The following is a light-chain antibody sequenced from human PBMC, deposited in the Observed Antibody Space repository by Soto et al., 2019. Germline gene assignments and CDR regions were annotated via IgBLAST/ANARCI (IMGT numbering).Light chain of an antibody. V-gene: IGKV3-15*01. CDR3: QQYNKWPWT. Sequence: EIVMTQSPATLSVSPGERATLSCRASQSVSSGLAWYQQKPGQAPRLLIYGASTRATGIPARFSGSGSGTEXTLXXXSLQSEDFAVYYCQQYNKWPWTLGQGTKVEIK. CDR1: QSVSSG. CDR2: GAS. J-gene: IGKJ1*01.